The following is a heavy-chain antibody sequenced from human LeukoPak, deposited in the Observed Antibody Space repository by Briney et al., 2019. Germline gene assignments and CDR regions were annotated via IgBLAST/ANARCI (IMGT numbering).Heavy chain of an antibody. J-gene: IGHJ5*02. V-gene: IGHV1-69*13. Sequence: ASVKVSCKASGYTFTSYDINWVRQATGQGLEWMGGIIPIFGTANYAQKFQGRVTITADESTSTAYMELSSLRSEDTAVYYCARDYDYYDSSGYFNWFDPWGQGTLVTVSS. CDR2: IIPIFGTA. D-gene: IGHD3-22*01. CDR1: GYTFTSYD. CDR3: ARDYDYYDSSGYFNWFDP.